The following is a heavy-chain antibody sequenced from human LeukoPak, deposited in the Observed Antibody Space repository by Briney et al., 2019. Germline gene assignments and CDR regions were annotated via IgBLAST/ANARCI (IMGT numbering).Heavy chain of an antibody. CDR1: GFTFSSYG. Sequence: PGGSLRLSCAASGFTFSSYGMHWVRQAPGAGLKWVANINQDGTEKYYVDSVKGRFTISRDCGKNSLSLQMNILRVEDTAVYYCATSLSGWGTYHYMDVWGKGTTVTISS. V-gene: IGHV3-7*01. D-gene: IGHD6-19*01. CDR3: ATSLSGWGTYHYMDV. CDR2: INQDGTEK. J-gene: IGHJ6*03.